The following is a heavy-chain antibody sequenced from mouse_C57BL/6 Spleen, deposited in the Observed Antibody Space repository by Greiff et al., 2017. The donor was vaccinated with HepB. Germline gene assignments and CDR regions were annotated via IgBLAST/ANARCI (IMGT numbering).Heavy chain of an antibody. J-gene: IGHJ2*01. Sequence: EVHLVESGGGLVKPGGSLKLSCAASGFTFSDYGMHWVRQAPEKGLEWVAYISSGSSTIYYADTVKGRFTISRDNAKNTLFLQMTSLRSEDTAMYYCARGYYGSSSGFDYWGQGTTLTVSS. CDR3: ARGYYGSSSGFDY. D-gene: IGHD1-1*01. V-gene: IGHV5-17*01. CDR1: GFTFSDYG. CDR2: ISSGSSTI.